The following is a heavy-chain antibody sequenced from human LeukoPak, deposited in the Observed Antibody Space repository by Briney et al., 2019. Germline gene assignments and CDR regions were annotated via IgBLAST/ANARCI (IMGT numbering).Heavy chain of an antibody. CDR2: INAGSGNT. D-gene: IGHD3-22*01. J-gene: IGHJ4*02. CDR3: ARGFYDSSAYYPYDY. Sequence: ASVKVSCKASGYIFTNYAIHWVRQAPGQRLEWMGWINAGSGNTKYSQRFQGRVTISRDTSASTAYMELSSLRSEDTALYFCARGFYDSSAYYPYDYWGQGILVTVSS. CDR1: GYIFTNYA. V-gene: IGHV1-3*01.